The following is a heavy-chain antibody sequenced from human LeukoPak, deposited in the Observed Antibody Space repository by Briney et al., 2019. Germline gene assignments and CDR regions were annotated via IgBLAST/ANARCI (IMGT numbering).Heavy chain of an antibody. J-gene: IGHJ4*02. CDR2: ISPSGTTI. D-gene: IGHD1-1*01. V-gene: IGHV3-48*03. CDR3: ARKTFGTVYFDY. Sequence: PGGSLRLSCAASGFPFSTYEMNWVRQAPGKGLEWVSYISPSGTTIYYAESVKGRFTISRDNAKNSVYLQMNSLRVEDTAVYYCARKTFGTVYFDYWGQGILVTVSS. CDR1: GFPFSTYE.